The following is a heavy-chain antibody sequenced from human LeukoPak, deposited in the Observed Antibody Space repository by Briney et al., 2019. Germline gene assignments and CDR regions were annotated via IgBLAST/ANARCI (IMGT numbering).Heavy chain of an antibody. Sequence: GESLKISCKTSGYNFNTYWIGWVRQKPGKGLEWMGIIYPGDSDTKYSPPFEGQVTISADKSINTAYLQWSSLKASDTAMYYCVIYGSGSYFDYWGQGTLVTVSS. CDR3: VIYGSGSYFDY. V-gene: IGHV5-51*01. CDR1: GYNFNTYW. J-gene: IGHJ4*02. CDR2: IYPGDSDT. D-gene: IGHD3-10*01.